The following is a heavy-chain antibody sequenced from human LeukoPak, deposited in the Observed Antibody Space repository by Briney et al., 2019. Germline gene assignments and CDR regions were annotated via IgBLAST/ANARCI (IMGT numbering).Heavy chain of an antibody. Sequence: SETLSLTCTVAGGSISSYYWSWVRQPAGKGLEWIGPIYTSGSTNYNPSLKSRFTISVDTSTNQFSLSLASLAPATPPVYYCARTVDTAMDFDYWGQGTLVTVSS. D-gene: IGHD5-18*01. J-gene: IGHJ4*02. CDR3: ARTVDTAMDFDY. CDR1: GGSISSYY. V-gene: IGHV4-4*07. CDR2: IYTSGST.